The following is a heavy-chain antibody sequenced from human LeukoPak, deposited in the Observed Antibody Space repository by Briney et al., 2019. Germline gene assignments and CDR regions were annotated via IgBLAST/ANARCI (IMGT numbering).Heavy chain of an antibody. Sequence: PGGSLRLSCAASGFTFSSYGMHWVRQAPGKGLEWVAVIWYDGSNKYYADSVKGRFTISRDNSKNTLYLQMNSLRAEDTAVYYCARPLYYYDSSGYYFGYWGQGTLVTVSS. J-gene: IGHJ4*02. CDR1: GFTFSSYG. D-gene: IGHD3-22*01. CDR2: IWYDGSNK. CDR3: ARPLYYYDSSGYYFGY. V-gene: IGHV3-30*19.